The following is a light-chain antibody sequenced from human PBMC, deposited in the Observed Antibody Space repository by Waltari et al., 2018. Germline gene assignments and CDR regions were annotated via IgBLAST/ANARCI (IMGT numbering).Light chain of an antibody. J-gene: IGLJ3*02. Sequence: QSALAQPASVSGSPGQSITISCTGTSSDVGVWQYFSWYKQHPGKAPKLLLYAVNKRPSGVSTRFSGSKSGTTAFLTISVLQGEDEADYYCGSHTSGSTWVFGGGTKVTVL. CDR2: AVN. CDR1: SSDVGVWQY. CDR3: GSHTSGSTWV. V-gene: IGLV2-14*03.